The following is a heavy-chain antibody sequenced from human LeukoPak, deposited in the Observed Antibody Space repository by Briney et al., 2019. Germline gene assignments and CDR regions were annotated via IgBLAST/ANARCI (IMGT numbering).Heavy chain of an antibody. V-gene: IGHV3-48*03. CDR2: ISSSGSTI. Sequence: GGSLRLSCAASGFTFSSYEMNWVRQAPGKGLEWVSYISSSGSTIYYADSVKGRFTISRDNAKNSLYLQMNSLRAEDTALYYCAKVETDYYDSSGLDIWGQGTMVTVSS. CDR3: AKVETDYYDSSGLDI. D-gene: IGHD3-22*01. CDR1: GFTFSSYE. J-gene: IGHJ3*02.